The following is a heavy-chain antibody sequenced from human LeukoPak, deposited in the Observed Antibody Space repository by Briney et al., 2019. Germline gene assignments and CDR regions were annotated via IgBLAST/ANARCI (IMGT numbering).Heavy chain of an antibody. CDR3: ARAVSGRFDY. D-gene: IGHD6-19*01. Sequence: SETLSLTCTVSGGSMSPYHWGRIRQPPGKGLEWTGYIYYSGSTNYNPSLKSRVTISVDTSKNQFSLKLSSVTAADTAIYYCARAVSGRFDYWGQGTLVTVSS. CDR1: GGSMSPYH. V-gene: IGHV4-59*08. J-gene: IGHJ4*02. CDR2: IYYSGST.